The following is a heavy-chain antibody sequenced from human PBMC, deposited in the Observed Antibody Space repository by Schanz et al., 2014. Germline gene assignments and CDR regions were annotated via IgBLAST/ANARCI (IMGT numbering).Heavy chain of an antibody. Sequence: EVQLVESGGGVVQPGGSLRLSCATSGFTFITYTMNWVRQTPGKGLEWVSFISSSGTSIYYADSVKGRFTISRDNAKNSLYLQMNSLRAEDTAVYYCARDRVGASSYFDYWGQGTLVTVSS. CDR2: ISSSGTSI. J-gene: IGHJ4*02. CDR1: GFTFITYT. CDR3: ARDRVGASSYFDY. D-gene: IGHD1-26*01. V-gene: IGHV3-48*01.